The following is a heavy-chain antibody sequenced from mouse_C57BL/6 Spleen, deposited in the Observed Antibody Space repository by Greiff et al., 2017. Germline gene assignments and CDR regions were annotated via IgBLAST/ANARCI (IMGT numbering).Heavy chain of an antibody. CDR3: ARPSNYAMDY. Sequence: VKLQESGAELARPGASVKLSCKASGYTFTSYGISWVKQSTGQGLEWIGEIYPRSGNTYYNEKFKGKATLTADKSSSTAYMELRSLTSEDSAVYFCARPSNYAMDYWGQGTSVTVSS. V-gene: IGHV1-81*01. J-gene: IGHJ4*01. CDR2: IYPRSGNT. CDR1: GYTFTSYG.